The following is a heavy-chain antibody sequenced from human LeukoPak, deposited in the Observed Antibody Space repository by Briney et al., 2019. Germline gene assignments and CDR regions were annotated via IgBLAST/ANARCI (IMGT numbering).Heavy chain of an antibody. CDR3: ARDVGATHYYYGMDV. V-gene: IGHV3-33*08. CDR1: GFTFSSYG. CDR2: IWYDGSNK. Sequence: GGSLRLSCAASGFTFSSYGMHWVRQAPGKGLEWVAVIWYDGSNKYYADSVKGRFTISRDNSKNTLYLQMNSLRAEDTAVYYCARDVGATHYYYGMDVRGQGTTVTVSS. J-gene: IGHJ6*02. D-gene: IGHD1-26*01.